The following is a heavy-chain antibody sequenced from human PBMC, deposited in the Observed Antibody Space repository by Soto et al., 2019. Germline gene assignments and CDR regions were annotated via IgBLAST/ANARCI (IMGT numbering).Heavy chain of an antibody. CDR3: ARHRGYYDILTGYYTELNFDY. D-gene: IGHD3-9*01. CDR1: GGSISSSSYY. J-gene: IGHJ4*02. CDR2: IYYIGST. Sequence: ETLSLTCAVSGGSISSSSYYWGWIRQPPGKGLEWIGSIYYIGSTYYNPSLKSRFTISVDTSKNQFSLKLSSVTAADTAVYYCARHRGYYDILTGYYTELNFDYWGQGTLVTVSS. V-gene: IGHV4-39*01.